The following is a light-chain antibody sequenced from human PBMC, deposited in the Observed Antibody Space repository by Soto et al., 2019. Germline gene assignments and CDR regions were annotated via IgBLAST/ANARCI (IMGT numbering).Light chain of an antibody. V-gene: IGKV3-15*01. Sequence: EIVMTQSPATLSVSPGERVTLSCRASQSLTMNLAWYQHKPGQSPRLLIYGASARATGIPARFSGGGSGAEYTLTISSLQSEDFAVYYCQQYDKWPRTFGQGTKVDIK. CDR2: GAS. CDR1: QSLTMN. J-gene: IGKJ1*01. CDR3: QQYDKWPRT.